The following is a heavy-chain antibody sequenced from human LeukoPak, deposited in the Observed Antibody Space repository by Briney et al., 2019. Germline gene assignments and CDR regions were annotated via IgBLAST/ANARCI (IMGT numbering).Heavy chain of an antibody. D-gene: IGHD6-13*01. CDR1: GGSFDSYY. Sequence: SETLSLTCAVSGGSFDSYYWSWIRQSPGKGLEWIEEIDHSGSTHYNPSLKSRVTISVDTSKRQFSLQLRSVTAADTALYYCARNFPYSKLDYWGQGTLVTVSS. V-gene: IGHV4-34*01. CDR2: IDHSGST. CDR3: ARNFPYSKLDY. J-gene: IGHJ4*02.